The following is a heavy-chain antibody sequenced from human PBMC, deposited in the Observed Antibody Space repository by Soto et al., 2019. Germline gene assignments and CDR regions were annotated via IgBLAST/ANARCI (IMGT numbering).Heavy chain of an antibody. D-gene: IGHD2-21*02. J-gene: IGHJ5*02. CDR1: GFTLSSYW. V-gene: IGHV3-74*01. CDR2: IDGDGGGT. CDR3: VRDRDGDR. Sequence: EVQLVESGGGLDQPGGSLRLSCAASGFTLSSYWMQWVRQAPGKGLEWVSCIDGDGGGTSYADSVKGRVTISRDNAPNTLHLEMNSLKADDTAVYSCVRDRDGDRWGQGTLVTVSS.